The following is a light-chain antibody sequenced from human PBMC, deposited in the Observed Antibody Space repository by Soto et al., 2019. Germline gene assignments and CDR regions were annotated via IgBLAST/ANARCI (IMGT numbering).Light chain of an antibody. CDR3: QQYDSYPWT. CDR1: HDISSY. J-gene: IGKJ1*01. CDR2: GAS. V-gene: IGKV1-9*01. Sequence: DIQLTQSPSFLSASVGDRVTITCRASHDISSYLAWYQQTPGKAPKLLIYGASTLQSGVPSRFSGSGSGTEFTLTISSLQPEDFATYYCQQYDSYPWTFGQGTKVDIK.